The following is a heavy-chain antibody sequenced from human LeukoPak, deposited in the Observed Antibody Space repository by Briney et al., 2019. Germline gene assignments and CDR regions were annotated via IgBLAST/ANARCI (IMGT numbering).Heavy chain of an antibody. CDR1: GFPFTNYA. CDR2: VGGSGEIT. D-gene: IGHD3-16*01. V-gene: IGHV3-23*01. J-gene: IGHJ4*02. Sequence: GGSLRLSCGASGFPFTNYAMTWVRQAPGKGLEWVAGVGGSGEITNYADSVKGRFTISRDNSKRTLYLQMNSLRAEDTAIYYCAKGARDYVWGALTTDFDYWGQGTLVTVSS. CDR3: AKGARDYVWGALTTDFDY.